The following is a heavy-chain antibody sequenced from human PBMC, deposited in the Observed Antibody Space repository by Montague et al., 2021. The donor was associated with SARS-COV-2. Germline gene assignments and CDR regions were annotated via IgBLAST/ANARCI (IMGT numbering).Heavy chain of an antibody. J-gene: IGHJ4*02. V-gene: IGHV4-39*01. Sequence: SETLSLTCTVSGGSVSSRSYYWGWIRQPPGKGLEGIGSIYYSGSTHYNPSLKSRVTISVDTSKNRFSLKLSSVTAADTAVYYCARRGDYGGPRFDYWGQGTLVSVSS. CDR1: GGSVSSRSYY. CDR2: IYYSGST. CDR3: ARRGDYGGPRFDY. D-gene: IGHD4-23*01.